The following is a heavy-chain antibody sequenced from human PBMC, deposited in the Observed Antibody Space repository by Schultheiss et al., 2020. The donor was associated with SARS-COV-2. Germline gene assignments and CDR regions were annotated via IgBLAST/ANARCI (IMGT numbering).Heavy chain of an antibody. J-gene: IGHJ4*02. Sequence: GESLKISCKASGYTFTSYGISWVRQAPGQGLEWMGWINPNSGGTNYAQKFQGRVTMTRDTSISTAYMELSRLRSDDTAVYYCARGVSSGYFDYWGQGTLVTVSS. D-gene: IGHD3-22*01. V-gene: IGHV1-2*02. CDR1: GYTFTSYG. CDR3: ARGVSSGYFDY. CDR2: INPNSGGT.